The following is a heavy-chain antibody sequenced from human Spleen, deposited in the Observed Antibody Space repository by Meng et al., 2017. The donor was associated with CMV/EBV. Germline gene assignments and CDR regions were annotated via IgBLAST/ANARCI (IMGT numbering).Heavy chain of an antibody. D-gene: IGHD2-2*01. CDR3: ARGGGDINVVLLPAAYV. V-gene: IGHV3-11*01. Sequence: GESLKISCAASGFTFSDYYMSWIRQAPGKGLEWVSYISSSGSTIYYADSVKGRLTLSRDNAKKSLYLHMNSLRADDAAVYSCARGGGDINVVLLPAAYVWGRGATVTVSS. J-gene: IGHJ6*02. CDR2: ISSSGSTI. CDR1: GFTFSDYY.